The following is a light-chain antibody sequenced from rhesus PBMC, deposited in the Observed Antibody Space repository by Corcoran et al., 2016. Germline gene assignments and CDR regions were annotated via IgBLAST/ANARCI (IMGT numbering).Light chain of an antibody. V-gene: IGLV2-32*01. Sequence: QAALTQPRSVSGSPGQSVTISCTGTSSDIGGYNYVSWYQQHPGTAPKLLIYGVSRRPSGVSDRFSCSKSGNTASLTISGLQAEDEADYYCCSYAGNYTYILGVGTRLPVL. J-gene: IGLJ1*01. CDR3: CSYAGNYTYI. CDR2: GVS. CDR1: SSDIGGYNY.